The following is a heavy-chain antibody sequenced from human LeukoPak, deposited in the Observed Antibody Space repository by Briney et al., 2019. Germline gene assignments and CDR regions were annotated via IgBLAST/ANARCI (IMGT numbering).Heavy chain of an antibody. V-gene: IGHV3-30*02. J-gene: IGHJ4*02. CDR3: ANRRGPHSGVEFDY. CDR2: IRYDGSNK. CDR1: GFTFSSYG. Sequence: GGSLRLSCAASGFTFSSYGMHWVRQAPGKGLEWVAFIRYDGSNKYYADSVKGRFTISRDNSKNTLYLQMNSLRAEDTAVYYCANRRGPHSGVEFDYWGQGTLVTVSS. D-gene: IGHD3-3*01.